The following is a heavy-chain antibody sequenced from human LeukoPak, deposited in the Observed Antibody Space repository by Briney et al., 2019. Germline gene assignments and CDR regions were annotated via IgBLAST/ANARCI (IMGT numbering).Heavy chain of an antibody. CDR3: ARDLSTSSNWELDY. J-gene: IGHJ4*02. Sequence: ASVKVSCKASGYTFSDYYTHWVRQAPGQGLEWMGWINPNSGGTRYAQQFQGRVTMTRDTPIGTVYMELSTLRSDDTAVYYCARDLSTSSNWELDYWGQGTLVTVSS. D-gene: IGHD1-1*01. V-gene: IGHV1-2*02. CDR2: INPNSGGT. CDR1: GYTFSDYY.